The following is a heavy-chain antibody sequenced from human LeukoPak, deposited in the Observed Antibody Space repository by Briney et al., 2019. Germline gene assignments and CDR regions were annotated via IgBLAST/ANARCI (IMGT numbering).Heavy chain of an antibody. CDR3: AREVSFDY. CDR2: ISCDGSNK. D-gene: IGHD4-11*01. CDR1: GFTFSSNT. Sequence: GGSLRLSRAASGFTFSSNTMHWVRQAPGKGLEWVAIISCDGSNKYSADSVKGRFTISRDISKNTLYLQMNSLRAEDTAVYYCAREVSFDYWGQGTLVTVSS. J-gene: IGHJ4*02. V-gene: IGHV3-30*04.